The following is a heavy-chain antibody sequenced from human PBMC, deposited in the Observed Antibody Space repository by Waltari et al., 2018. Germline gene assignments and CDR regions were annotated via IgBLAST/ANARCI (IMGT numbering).Heavy chain of an antibody. CDR3: ATDVTVVPSGGAFDI. Sequence: EVQLVQSGAEVKKPGATVKISCKASGYTFTDHYLHWLQQAPGKGREWMGRVDPEDGETIYAEKFQGRVTITADTSTDTAYMELSSLRSEDTAVYYCATDVTVVPSGGAFDIWGQGTMVTVSS. CDR2: VDPEDGET. D-gene: IGHD4-17*01. V-gene: IGHV1-69-2*01. CDR1: GYTFTDHY. J-gene: IGHJ3*02.